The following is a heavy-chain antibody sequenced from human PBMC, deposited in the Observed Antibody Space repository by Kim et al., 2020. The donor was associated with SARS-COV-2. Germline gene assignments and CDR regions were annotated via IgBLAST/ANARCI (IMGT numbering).Heavy chain of an antibody. CDR3: AKSGYSSSWGYYFDY. J-gene: IGHJ4*02. V-gene: IGHV3-33*03. Sequence: GGSLRLSCAASGFTFSTYAMHWVRQAPGKGLEWVAVIWYDGSNKCYADSVKGRFTISRDNSKNTLYLQMNSLRAEDTAMYYCAKSGYSSSWGYYFDYWGQGTLVTVSS. CDR2: IWYDGSNK. CDR1: GFTFSTYA. D-gene: IGHD6-13*01.